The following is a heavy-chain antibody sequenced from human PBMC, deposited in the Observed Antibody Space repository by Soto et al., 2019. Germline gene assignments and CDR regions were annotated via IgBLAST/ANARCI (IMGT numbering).Heavy chain of an antibody. Sequence: GGSLRLSCAASGFTFSNAWMSWVRQAPGKGLEWVGRIKSKTDGGTTDYAAPVKGRFTISRDDSKNTLYLQMNSLKTEDTAVYYCTTPSAAGTYYYYYMDVWGKGTTVTVSS. CDR3: TTPSAAGTYYYYYMDV. V-gene: IGHV3-15*01. CDR2: IKSKTDGGTT. CDR1: GFTFSNAW. D-gene: IGHD6-13*01. J-gene: IGHJ6*03.